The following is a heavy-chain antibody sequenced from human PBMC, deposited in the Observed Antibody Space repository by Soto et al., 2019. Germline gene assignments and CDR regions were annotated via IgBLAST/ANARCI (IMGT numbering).Heavy chain of an antibody. CDR1: GGTFSSYA. Sequence: ASVKVSCKASGGTFSSYAISWARQAPGQGLEWMGGIIPIFGTANYAQKFQGRVTITADESTSTAYMELSSLRSEDTAVYYCARDLPRGSRGYYYYGMDVWRQGTTVTVSS. V-gene: IGHV1-69*13. CDR2: IIPIFGTA. CDR3: ARDLPRGSRGYYYYGMDV. D-gene: IGHD6-6*01. J-gene: IGHJ6*02.